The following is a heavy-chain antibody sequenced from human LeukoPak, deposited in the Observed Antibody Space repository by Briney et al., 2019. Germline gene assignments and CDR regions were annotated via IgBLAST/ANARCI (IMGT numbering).Heavy chain of an antibody. D-gene: IGHD2-15*01. CDR3: AKDWDRSGGYYFDS. J-gene: IGHJ4*02. CDR2: ISGGGDYT. CDR1: GFTFSSYP. Sequence: PGGSLRLSCAASGFTFSSYPLSWVRQAPGKGLEYVSTISGGGDYTFYAGSVKGRFTISRDNPKNTLYLQMNSLRVEDTAVYYCAKDWDRSGGYYFDSWGQGTLVTVSS. V-gene: IGHV3-23*01.